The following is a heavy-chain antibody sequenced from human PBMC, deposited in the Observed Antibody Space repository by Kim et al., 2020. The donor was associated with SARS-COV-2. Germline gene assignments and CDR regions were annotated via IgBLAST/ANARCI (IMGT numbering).Heavy chain of an antibody. CDR2: ISWDGGST. V-gene: IGHV3-43*01. D-gene: IGHD5-12*01. CDR3: AKGIRSPHIVATIDY. Sequence: GGSLRLSCAASGFTFDDYTMHWVRQAPGKGLEWVSLISWDGGSTYYADSVMGRFTISRDNSKNSLYLQMNSLRTEDTALYYCAKGIRSPHIVATIDYWGQGTLVTVSS. J-gene: IGHJ4*02. CDR1: GFTFDDYT.